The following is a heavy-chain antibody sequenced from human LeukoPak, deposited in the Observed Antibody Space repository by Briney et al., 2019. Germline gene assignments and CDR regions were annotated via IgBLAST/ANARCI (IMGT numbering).Heavy chain of an antibody. CDR2: ISSSSTYT. Sequence: GGSLRLSCAASGFTFSDYYMSWIRQAPGKGLEWVSYISSSSTYTNYADSVKGRFTISRDNAKNSLYPQMNSLRAEDTAVYYCARIAAPYYYYGMDVWGQGTTVTVSS. J-gene: IGHJ6*02. V-gene: IGHV3-11*06. CDR3: ARIAAPYYYYGMDV. CDR1: GFTFSDYY. D-gene: IGHD6-6*01.